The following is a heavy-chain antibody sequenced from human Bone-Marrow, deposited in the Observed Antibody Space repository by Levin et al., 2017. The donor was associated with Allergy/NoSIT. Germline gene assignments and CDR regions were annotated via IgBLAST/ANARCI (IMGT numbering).Heavy chain of an antibody. Sequence: PGESLKISCKASGGTFSSYAISWVRQAPGQGLEWMGGIIPIFGTANYAQKFQGRVTITADESTSTAYMELSSLRSEDTAVYYCARGGVVTTDYYYYYMDVWGKGTTVTVSS. V-gene: IGHV1-69*01. CDR1: GGTFSSYA. CDR3: ARGGVVTTDYYYYYMDV. CDR2: IIPIFGTA. D-gene: IGHD3-3*01. J-gene: IGHJ6*03.